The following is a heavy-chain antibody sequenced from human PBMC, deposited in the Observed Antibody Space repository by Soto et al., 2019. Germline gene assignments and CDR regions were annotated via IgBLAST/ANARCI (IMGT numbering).Heavy chain of an antibody. CDR3: TRTSIVGAAVVGGMDV. J-gene: IGHJ6*02. CDR1: GFTFSGSA. V-gene: IGHV3-73*01. CDR2: IRSKANSYAT. D-gene: IGHD1-26*01. Sequence: GGSLRLSCASSGFTFSGSAMHWVRQASGKGLEWVGRIRSKANSYATAYAASVKGRFTISRDDSKNTAYLQMNSLKTEDTAVYYCTRTSIVGAAVVGGMDVWGQGTTVTVSS.